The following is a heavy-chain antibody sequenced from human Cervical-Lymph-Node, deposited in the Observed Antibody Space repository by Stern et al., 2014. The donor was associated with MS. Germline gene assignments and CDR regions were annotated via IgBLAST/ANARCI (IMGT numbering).Heavy chain of an antibody. D-gene: IGHD3-3*01. CDR1: GFTFADYA. Sequence: EVQLVESGGGLVQPGRSLRLSCIGSGFTFADYAMSWFRQAPGKGLEWVGFIRSKPYGGTIEYAASVKGRFTISRDDSKSIAYLQMNSLKTEDTAVYYCSTVRGGGRFLEWFFQYVDYWGQGTLVTVSS. J-gene: IGHJ4*02. V-gene: IGHV3-49*03. CDR2: IRSKPYGGTI. CDR3: STVRGGGRFLEWFFQYVDY.